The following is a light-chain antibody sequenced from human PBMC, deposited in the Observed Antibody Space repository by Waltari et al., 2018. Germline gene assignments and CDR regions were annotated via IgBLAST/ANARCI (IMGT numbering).Light chain of an antibody. J-gene: IGLJ2*01. CDR2: GPD. CDR1: SLRRYY. V-gene: IGLV3-19*01. Sequence: SSDLTQDPSLSVALGQTVRIPCQGDSLRRYYPRWYQQRPGQAPILVLYGPDQRPPGIPDRFSGSTSGNTASVTITGAQAEDEANYYCHSRETFSTRLFGGGTRLTV. CDR3: HSRETFSTRL.